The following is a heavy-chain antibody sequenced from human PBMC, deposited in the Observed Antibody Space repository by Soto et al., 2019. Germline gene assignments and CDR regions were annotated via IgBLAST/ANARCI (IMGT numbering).Heavy chain of an antibody. V-gene: IGHV1-18*01. CDR3: ARATQCLKTRLVGWFDA. CDR2: ISAYNGNT. J-gene: IGHJ5*02. Sequence: QVQLVQSGAEVKKPGASVKVSCKDSGYTFTSYGISWVRQAPGQALEWMGWISAYNGNTNYAPKLQGRVTMTTDTSTSTAYMEVRSLRSDDTAVYYGARATQCLKTRLVGWFDAWGQGTMVTVSS. CDR1: GYTFTSYG. D-gene: IGHD6-19*01.